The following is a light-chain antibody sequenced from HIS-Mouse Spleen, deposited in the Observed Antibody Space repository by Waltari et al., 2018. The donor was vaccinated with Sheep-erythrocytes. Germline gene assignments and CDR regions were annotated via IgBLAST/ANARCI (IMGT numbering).Light chain of an antibody. CDR3: CSYAGSYNHV. J-gene: IGLJ1*01. V-gene: IGLV2-11*01. CDR1: SIDCGGYNY. Sequence: QSALTQPPSVSGAPGQSVTISCTGTSIDCGGYNYEPWYQQNTGKAPKLMIYDVRKRPSGVPDRFSGSKSGNTASLTISGLQAEDEADYYCCSYAGSYNHVCATGTKVTVL. CDR2: DVR.